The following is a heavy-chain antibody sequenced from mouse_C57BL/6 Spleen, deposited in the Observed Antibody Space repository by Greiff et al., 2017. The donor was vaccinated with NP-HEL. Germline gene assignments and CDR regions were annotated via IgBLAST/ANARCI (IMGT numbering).Heavy chain of an antibody. V-gene: IGHV1-26*01. J-gene: IGHJ1*03. CDR2: INPNNGGT. CDR1: GYTFTDYY. CDR3: ADGYSNREYFDV. Sequence: VQLQQSGPELVKPGASVKISCKASGYTFTDYYMNWVKQSHGKSLEWIGDINPNNGGTSYNQKFKGKATLTVDKSSSTAYMELRSLTSEDSAVYYCADGYSNREYFDVWGTGTTVTVSS. D-gene: IGHD2-5*01.